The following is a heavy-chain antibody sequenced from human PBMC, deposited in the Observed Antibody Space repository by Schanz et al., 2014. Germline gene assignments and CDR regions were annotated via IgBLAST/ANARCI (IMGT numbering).Heavy chain of an antibody. CDR3: ARDGFGGYLDS. D-gene: IGHD3-10*01. CDR2: IRQEGSEK. Sequence: EVQLVESGGGLVQPGESLRVSCAASGFTFSNYWMSWVRQAPGKGLEWVANIRQEGSEKYYVDSVNSRFAISRDNAENSVYLQMNSLRAEDTAVYYCARDGFGGYLDSWGQGTLVTVSS. V-gene: IGHV3-7*03. CDR1: GFTFSNYW. J-gene: IGHJ4*02.